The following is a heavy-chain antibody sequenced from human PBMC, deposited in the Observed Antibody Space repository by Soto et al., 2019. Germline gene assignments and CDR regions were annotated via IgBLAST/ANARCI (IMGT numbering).Heavy chain of an antibody. CDR3: ARDRFTVTTYDYYYYGIDV. CDR1: GFTFSSYG. J-gene: IGHJ6*02. D-gene: IGHD4-4*01. Sequence: QVQLVESGGGVVQPGRSLRLSCAASGFTFSSYGMHWVRQAPGKWLEWVAVIWYDGSNKYYADSVKGRFTISRDNSKNTLYLQMNSLRAEDTAVYYCARDRFTVTTYDYYYYGIDVWGQGTTVTVSS. V-gene: IGHV3-33*01. CDR2: IWYDGSNK.